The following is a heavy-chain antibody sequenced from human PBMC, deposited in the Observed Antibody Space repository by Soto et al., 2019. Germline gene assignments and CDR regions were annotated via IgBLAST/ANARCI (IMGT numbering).Heavy chain of an antibody. J-gene: IGHJ4*02. CDR3: AREPPTTIFGVVIRGYYFDY. D-gene: IGHD3-3*01. CDR2: ISSSGSTI. Sequence: EVQLVESGGGLVQPGGSLRLSCAASGFTFSSYEMNWVRQAPGKGLEWVSYISSSGSTIYYADSVKGRFTISRDNAKNSLYLQMNSLRAEDTAVYYCAREPPTTIFGVVIRGYYFDYWGQGTLFTVSS. V-gene: IGHV3-48*03. CDR1: GFTFSSYE.